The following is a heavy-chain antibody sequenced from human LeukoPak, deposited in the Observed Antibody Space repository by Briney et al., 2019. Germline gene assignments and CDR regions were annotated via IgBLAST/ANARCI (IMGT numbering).Heavy chain of an antibody. V-gene: IGHV4-39*01. CDR1: GGSINNSTYS. CDR2: IYYSGIS. D-gene: IGHD6-6*01. J-gene: IGHJ4*02. Sequence: PSETLSLTCTVSGGSINNSTYSWGWIRQPPGKGLEWIGSIYYSGISYYNPSLKSRVTISVETSKNQFSLKLRSVTAADTAVYYCARLPPSSPSLWGQGTLVTASS. CDR3: ARLPPSSPSL.